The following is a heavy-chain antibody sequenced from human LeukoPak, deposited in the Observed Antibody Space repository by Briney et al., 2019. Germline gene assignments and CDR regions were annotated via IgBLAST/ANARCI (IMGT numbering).Heavy chain of an antibody. J-gene: IGHJ4*02. CDR2: IYYSGST. Sequence: SETLSLTCTVSGGSISSSPYYWGWIRQPPGKRLECIGNIYYSGSTYYNPSLKTRVTISVDTSKNQFSLKLTSVTAADTAVYYCARHASVDGNWPRPLDYWCQGSLVTVSS. CDR1: GGSISSSPYY. CDR3: ARHASVDGNWPRPLDY. D-gene: IGHD6-19*01. V-gene: IGHV4-39*01.